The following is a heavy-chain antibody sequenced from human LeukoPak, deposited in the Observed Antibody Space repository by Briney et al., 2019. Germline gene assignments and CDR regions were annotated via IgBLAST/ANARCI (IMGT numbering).Heavy chain of an antibody. V-gene: IGHV1-69*05. CDR1: GGTFSSYA. CDR3: AAHSTANLGDYYMDV. D-gene: IGHD1-26*01. CDR2: IIPIFGTA. J-gene: IGHJ6*03. Sequence: GASVKVSCKASGGTFSSYAISWVRQAPGQGLEWMGGIIPIFGTANYAQKFQGRVTITTDESTSTAYMELSSLRSEDTAVYYCAAHSTANLGDYYMDVWGKGTTVTVSS.